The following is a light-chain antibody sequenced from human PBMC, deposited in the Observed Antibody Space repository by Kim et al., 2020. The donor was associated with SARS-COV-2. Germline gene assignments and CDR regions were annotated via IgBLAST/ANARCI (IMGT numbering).Light chain of an antibody. CDR2: GAS. V-gene: IGKV1-16*02. J-gene: IGKJ4*01. Sequence: SSSDRDRVTNTCRASQGIGTYFAWFQQKPGKAPKSLIYGASSLQSGVPSKFSGSGSGTDFTLTISNLQSEDFATYDCQQYLSYPLTFGGGTKVEIK. CDR3: QQYLSYPLT. CDR1: QGIGTY.